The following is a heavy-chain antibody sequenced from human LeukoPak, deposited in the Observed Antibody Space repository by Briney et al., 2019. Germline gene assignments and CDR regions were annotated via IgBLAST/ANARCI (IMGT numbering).Heavy chain of an antibody. CDR2: INTDGSST. CDR1: GFTFSSCS. Sequence: PGGSLRLSCAASGFTFSSCSMHWVRQVPGKGLVWVSRINTDGSSTTYANSVKGRFTISRDNAKNSLYLQMNSLRAEDTAVYYCARDRSYSGCFDYWGQGTLVTVSS. J-gene: IGHJ4*02. D-gene: IGHD5-12*01. V-gene: IGHV3-74*01. CDR3: ARDRSYSGCFDY.